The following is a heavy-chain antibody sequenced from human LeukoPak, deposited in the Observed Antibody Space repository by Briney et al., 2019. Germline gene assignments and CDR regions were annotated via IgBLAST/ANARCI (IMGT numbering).Heavy chain of an antibody. J-gene: IGHJ4*02. CDR3: ARTVGLGPGGHFDY. CDR2: ISDSGSYT. D-gene: IGHD4-23*01. V-gene: IGHV3-11*03. CDR1: GFSFRGYY. Sequence: GGSLRLSCAASGFSFRGYYMSWIRQAPGKGLEWVAYISDSGSYTNHADSVRGRFTISRDNAKKSLFLQMINLRVDDTAVYYCARTVGLGPGGHFDYWGQGALVTASS.